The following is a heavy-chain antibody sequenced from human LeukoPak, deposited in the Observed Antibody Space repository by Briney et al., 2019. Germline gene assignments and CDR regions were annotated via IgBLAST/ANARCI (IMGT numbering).Heavy chain of an antibody. V-gene: IGHV3-23*01. CDR1: GFTFSSYA. CDR3: AKDRAAAVVYYYYYMDV. J-gene: IGHJ6*03. CDR2: ISGSGGST. D-gene: IGHD6-13*01. Sequence: GGSLRLSCAASGFTFSSYAMSWVRQAPGKGLEWVSAISGSGGSTYYADSVKGRFTISRDNSKNTLYLQMNSLRAEDTAVYYCAKDRAAAVVYYYYYMDVWGKGTTVTISS.